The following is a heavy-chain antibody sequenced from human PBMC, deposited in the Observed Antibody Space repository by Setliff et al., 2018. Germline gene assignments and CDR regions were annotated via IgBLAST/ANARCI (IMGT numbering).Heavy chain of an antibody. J-gene: IGHJ6*03. CDR2: INAANGNT. Sequence: ASVKVSCKASGYTFTSYGVHWVRQAPGQRLEWMGWINAANGNTKYSQKFQGRATIITDESTSTAYMELSSLRSEDTAVYYCAREGVDSRSSTDYRYYMDVWGKGTTVTVSS. CDR1: GYTFTSYG. D-gene: IGHD6-6*01. V-gene: IGHV1-3*01. CDR3: AREGVDSRSSTDYRYYMDV.